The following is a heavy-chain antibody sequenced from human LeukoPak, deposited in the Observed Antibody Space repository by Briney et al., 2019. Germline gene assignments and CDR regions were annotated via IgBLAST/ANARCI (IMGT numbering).Heavy chain of an antibody. D-gene: IGHD4-17*01. CDR2: ISGSGGST. CDR1: GFTFSSYG. CDR3: ARDRDGDYPY. V-gene: IGHV3-23*01. Sequence: GGSLRLSCAASGFTFSSYGMSWVRQAPGKGLEWVSAISGSGGSTYYADSVKGRFTISRDNSKNSLYLQMNSLRAEDTAVYYCARDRDGDYPYWGQGTLVTVSS. J-gene: IGHJ4*02.